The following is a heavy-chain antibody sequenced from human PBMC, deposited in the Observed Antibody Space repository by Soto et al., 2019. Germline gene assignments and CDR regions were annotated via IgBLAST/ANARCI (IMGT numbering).Heavy chain of an antibody. CDR2: IYYSGST. D-gene: IGHD4-17*01. V-gene: IGHV4-61*08. Sequence: SETLSLTCTVSGGSISNGDYYWSWIRQPPGKGLEWIGYIYYSGSTNYNPSLKSRVTISVDTSKNQFSLKLSSVTAADTAVYYCARQPTVTTVNDAFDLWGQGTMVTVSS. CDR1: GGSISNGDYY. CDR3: ARQPTVTTVNDAFDL. J-gene: IGHJ3*01.